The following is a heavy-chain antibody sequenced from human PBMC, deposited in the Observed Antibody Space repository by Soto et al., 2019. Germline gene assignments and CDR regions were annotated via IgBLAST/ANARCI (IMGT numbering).Heavy chain of an antibody. J-gene: IGHJ5*01. CDR2: IRSKSNSYAT. Sequence: EVQLVESGGGLAQPGGSLKLSCAVSGFTFSGAAMHWVRQASGKGLEWVGRIRSKSNSYATAYAASVKGRFTISRDDSKNTAYMQMNSLKTEDTAVYYCTGGYGDYVRDSWGQGTLVTVSS. D-gene: IGHD4-17*01. CDR3: TGGYGDYVRDS. V-gene: IGHV3-73*01. CDR1: GFTFSGAA.